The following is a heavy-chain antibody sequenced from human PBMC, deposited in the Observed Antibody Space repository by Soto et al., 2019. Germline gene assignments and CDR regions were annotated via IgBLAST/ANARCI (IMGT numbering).Heavy chain of an antibody. V-gene: IGHV1-46*03. CDR1: GYTFTTYY. CDR2: INPDGGST. J-gene: IGHJ3*01. CDR3: ARGPGPEYPGASMDVFDF. D-gene: IGHD1-1*01. Sequence: QVQLVQSGAEVKKPGASVKISCKASGYTFTTYYVHWVRQAPGHGLEWVGIINPDGGSTNYAQKLQGRVTMTSDTSTTTVYMDLSSLRSEDTAVYYCARGPGPEYPGASMDVFDFWGQGTMVTVSS.